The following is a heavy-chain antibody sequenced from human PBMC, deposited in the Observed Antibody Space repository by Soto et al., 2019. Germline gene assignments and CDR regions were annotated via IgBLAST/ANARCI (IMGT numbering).Heavy chain of an antibody. CDR3: ARDLTSNGWRVWYFDL. Sequence: QVQLVESGGRVVQPGTSLTLSCEGSGFTFSNSALHWVRQAPGKGLEWVAALSSDGSNIQYVDSVKGRFAISRDNSKSSLYLQMNSLRPQDTAMYYCARDLTSNGWRVWYFDLWGRGTLVTVSS. V-gene: IGHV3-30*09. CDR2: LSSDGSNI. CDR1: GFTFSNSA. D-gene: IGHD6-19*01. J-gene: IGHJ2*01.